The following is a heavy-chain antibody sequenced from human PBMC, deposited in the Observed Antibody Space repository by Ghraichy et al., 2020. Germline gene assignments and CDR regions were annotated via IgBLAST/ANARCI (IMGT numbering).Heavy chain of an antibody. Sequence: GGSLRLSCAASGFSFSTFAMSWVRQAPGKGLEWVSGIIGNGAGTYYAESVKGRFTISRDNSKNTMYLQMNSLRAEDKAVYYCAKDLKPDGCWEIDYWGQGNLVTVSS. CDR1: GFSFSTFA. CDR3: AKDLKPDGCWEIDY. V-gene: IGHV3-23*01. CDR2: IIGNGAGT. D-gene: IGHD3-10*01. J-gene: IGHJ4*02.